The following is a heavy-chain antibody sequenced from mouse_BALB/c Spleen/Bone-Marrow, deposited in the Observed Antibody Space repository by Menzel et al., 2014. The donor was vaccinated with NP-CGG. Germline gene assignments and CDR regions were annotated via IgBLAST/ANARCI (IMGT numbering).Heavy chain of an antibody. D-gene: IGHD4-1*01. CDR3: ANWGYYAMDY. CDR1: GYTFTDYE. CDR2: LDPETGGT. J-gene: IGHJ4*01. V-gene: IGHV1-15*01. Sequence: VQLQESGAELVRPGASVTLSCKASGYTFTDYEMHWVKQTPVHGLEWIGTLDPETGGTAYNQKFKDMATLTADKSSTTAYMELRSLTSEDSAVYYCANWGYYAMDYWGQGISVPSPQ.